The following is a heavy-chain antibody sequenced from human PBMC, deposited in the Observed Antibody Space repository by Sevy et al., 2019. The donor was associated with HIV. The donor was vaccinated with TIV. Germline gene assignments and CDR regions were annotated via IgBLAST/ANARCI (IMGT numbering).Heavy chain of an antibody. Sequence: GGSLRLSCTASGFSFSSYAMSWVHQAPGKGLEWVSTIIGSGVRTYSADSVKGRFTISRDNSKNTLYLQMTSLRAEDTAVYYCAKDFHDYGDFYFDYWGRGTLVTVSS. D-gene: IGHD4-17*01. CDR2: IIGSGVRT. J-gene: IGHJ4*02. CDR3: AKDFHDYGDFYFDY. CDR1: GFSFSSYA. V-gene: IGHV3-23*01.